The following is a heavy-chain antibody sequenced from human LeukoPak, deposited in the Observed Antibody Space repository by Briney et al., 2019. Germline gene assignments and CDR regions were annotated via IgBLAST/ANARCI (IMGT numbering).Heavy chain of an antibody. J-gene: IGHJ5*02. Sequence: ASVKVSCKASGYTLTDHDIHWVRQAPGQRLGWMGWISPGNGNTKYSQKFQGRVTITRDTSSSTAYMELSSLTSEDTAVYYCARVSGITMIVVATRGWFDPWGQGTLVTVSS. CDR3: ARVSGITMIVVATRGWFDP. CDR2: ISPGNGNT. D-gene: IGHD3-22*01. V-gene: IGHV1-3*01. CDR1: GYTLTDHD.